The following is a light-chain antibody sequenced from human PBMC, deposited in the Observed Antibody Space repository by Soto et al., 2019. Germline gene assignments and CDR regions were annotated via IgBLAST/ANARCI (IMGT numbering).Light chain of an antibody. CDR3: QQRSNSPPFT. CDR2: DAS. CDR1: QSISSS. Sequence: IVLTQSPATLSLSPGERVILSCRASQSISSSLAWYQQKPGQTPRLLIYDASSRAPGIPARFSGSGSGTDFTLTITSLEPEDVAVYFCQQRSNSPPFTFGPGTKVNLK. V-gene: IGKV3-11*01. J-gene: IGKJ3*01.